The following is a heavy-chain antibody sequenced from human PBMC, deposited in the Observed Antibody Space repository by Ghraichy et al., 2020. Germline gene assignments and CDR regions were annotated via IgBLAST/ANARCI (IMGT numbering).Heavy chain of an antibody. D-gene: IGHD6-13*01. J-gene: IGHJ6*02. Sequence: ASVKVSCKASGYTFTGYYMHWVRQAPGQGLEWMGRINPNSGGTNYAQKFQGRVTMTRDTSISTAYMELSRLRSDDTAVYYCARDRIAAEVYYYYYYGMDVWGQGTTVTVSS. CDR2: INPNSGGT. V-gene: IGHV1-2*06. CDR3: ARDRIAAEVYYYYYYGMDV. CDR1: GYTFTGYY.